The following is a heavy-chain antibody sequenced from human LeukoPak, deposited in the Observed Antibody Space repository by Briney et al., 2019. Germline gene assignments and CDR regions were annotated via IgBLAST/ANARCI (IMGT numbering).Heavy chain of an antibody. Sequence: KPGASVKVSCKASGYTFTSYYLHWVRQAPGQGLEWMGMIYPRDGSTSYAQNFQGRVTVTRDTSTTTVHMELRGLRSEDTAVYYCARDQEGFDYWGQGTVVTVSS. V-gene: IGHV1-46*01. CDR1: GYTFTSYY. CDR3: ARDQEGFDY. J-gene: IGHJ4*02. CDR2: IYPRDGST.